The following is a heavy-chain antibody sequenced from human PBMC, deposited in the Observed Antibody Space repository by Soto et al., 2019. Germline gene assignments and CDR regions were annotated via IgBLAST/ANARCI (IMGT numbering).Heavy chain of an antibody. J-gene: IGHJ6*02. CDR2: ISPMVGTA. D-gene: IGHD2-2*01. V-gene: IGHV1-69*13. Sequence: VKVSSKFSGGTFSSYAMSWGREAPGQGLECMGGISPMVGTANYAQKFQGRDTITADESTSTAYMELSSLRSEDTAVYYCARSGPVGVDIVVVLAAYYYGMDVWRQVTTFTVSS. CDR1: GGTFSSYA. CDR3: ARSGPVGVDIVVVLAAYYYGMDV.